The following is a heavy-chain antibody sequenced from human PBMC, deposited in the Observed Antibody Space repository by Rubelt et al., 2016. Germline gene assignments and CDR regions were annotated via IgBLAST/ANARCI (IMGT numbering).Heavy chain of an antibody. CDR1: GFTFSSYA. D-gene: IGHD2-15*01. V-gene: IGHV3-23*01. Sequence: EYGGGLVQPGGSLRLSCAASGFTFSSYAMSWVRQAPGKGLEWVSAISGSGGSTYYADSVKGRFTISRDNSKNTLYLQMNSLRAEDTAVYYCAKDRCSGGNCYYFDYWGQGTLVTVSS. CDR3: AKDRCSGGNCYYFDY. CDR2: ISGSGGST. J-gene: IGHJ4*02.